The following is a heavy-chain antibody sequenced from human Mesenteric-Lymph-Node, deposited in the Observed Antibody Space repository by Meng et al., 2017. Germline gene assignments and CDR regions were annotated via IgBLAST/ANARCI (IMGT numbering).Heavy chain of an antibody. CDR2: NYYSGST. CDR1: GGSISTYY. D-gene: IGHD3-16*02. J-gene: IGHJ4*02. CDR3: ARHQNGGTYPLDY. Sequence: QGQPQESGPGLVKPSETLSLTCAVSGGSISTYYWSWIRQPPGKGLEWIGNNYYSGSTNYNPSLASRVTISVDSSKNQFSLKLSSVTAADTAVYYCARHQNGGTYPLDYWGQGTLVTVSS. V-gene: IGHV4-59*08.